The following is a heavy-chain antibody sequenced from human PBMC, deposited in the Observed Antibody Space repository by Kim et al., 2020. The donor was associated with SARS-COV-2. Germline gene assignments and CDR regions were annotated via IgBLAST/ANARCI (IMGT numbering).Heavy chain of an antibody. Sequence: GGSLRLSCAASGFTFSSYSMNWVRQAPGKGLEWVSSISSSSSYIYYADSVKGRFTISRDNAKNSLYLQMNSLRAEDTAVYYCARDSLDYYDSSGYPTGAFDIWGQGTMVTVSS. D-gene: IGHD3-22*01. CDR2: ISSSSSYI. CDR3: ARDSLDYYDSSGYPTGAFDI. J-gene: IGHJ3*02. V-gene: IGHV3-21*01. CDR1: GFTFSSYS.